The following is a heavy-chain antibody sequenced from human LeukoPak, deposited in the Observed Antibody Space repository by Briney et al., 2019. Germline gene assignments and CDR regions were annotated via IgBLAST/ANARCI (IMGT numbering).Heavy chain of an antibody. Sequence: PGGSLRLSCAASGFSFSNYAMSWVRQAPGEGLEWASGILGSGGGTWYADSVKGRFTISRDNSEKTLFLQMNSLRAEDTAVYYCAKDETISGVNYFYYWGQGMLVTVSS. J-gene: IGHJ4*02. CDR1: GFSFSNYA. CDR3: AKDETISGVNYFYY. CDR2: ILGSGGGT. D-gene: IGHD3-3*01. V-gene: IGHV3-23*01.